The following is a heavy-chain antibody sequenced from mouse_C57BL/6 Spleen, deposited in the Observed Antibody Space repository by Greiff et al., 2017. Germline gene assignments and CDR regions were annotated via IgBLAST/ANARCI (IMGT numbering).Heavy chain of an antibody. J-gene: IGHJ2*01. V-gene: IGHV1-63*01. Sequence: QVQLKQSGAELVRPGTSVKMSCKASGYTFTNYWIGWAKQRPGHGLEWIGDIYPGGGYTNYNEKFKGKATLTADKSSSTAYMQFSSLTSEDSAIYYCARSTTVVAGDYWGQGTTLTVSS. CDR3: ARSTTVVAGDY. CDR1: GYTFTNYW. CDR2: IYPGGGYT. D-gene: IGHD1-1*01.